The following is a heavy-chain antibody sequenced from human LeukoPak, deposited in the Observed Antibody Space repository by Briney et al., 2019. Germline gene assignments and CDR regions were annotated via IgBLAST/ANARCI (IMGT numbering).Heavy chain of an antibody. Sequence: GGSLRPSCAASGFTFSSYSMNWVRQAPGKGLEWVSYITSSSSYIDYSDSMKGRFTISRDNAKNSLYLQMNSLRAEDTAVYYCARARSETTIFGVVLLDAFDIWGQGTMVTVSS. CDR3: ARARSETTIFGVVLLDAFDI. V-gene: IGHV3-21*01. CDR1: GFTFSSYS. J-gene: IGHJ3*02. D-gene: IGHD3-3*01. CDR2: ITSSSSYI.